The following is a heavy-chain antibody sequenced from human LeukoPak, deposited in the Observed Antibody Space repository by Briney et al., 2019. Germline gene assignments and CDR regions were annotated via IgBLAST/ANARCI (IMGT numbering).Heavy chain of an antibody. J-gene: IGHJ4*02. CDR1: GFTFSSYA. CDR3: ARASGWYRETFDY. V-gene: IGHV3-23*01. D-gene: IGHD6-19*01. Sequence: GGSLRLSCAASGFTFSSYAMSWVRRAPGKGLEWVSAISGSGGSTYYADSVKGRSTISRDNSKNTLYLQMNSLRAEDTAVYYCARASGWYRETFDYWGQGTLVTVSS. CDR2: ISGSGGST.